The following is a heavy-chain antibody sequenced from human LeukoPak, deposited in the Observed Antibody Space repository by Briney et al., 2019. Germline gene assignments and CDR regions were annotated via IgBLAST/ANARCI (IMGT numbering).Heavy chain of an antibody. V-gene: IGHV3-21*01. CDR2: ISSSSSYI. CDR1: GFTFSSYS. D-gene: IGHD5-18*01. Sequence: GGSLRLSCAASGFTFSSYSMNWARQAPGKGLEWVSSISSSSSYIHYADSVKGRFTISRDNAKNSLYLQMNSLRAEDTAVYYCARLDTAMDYSAFDIWGPGTMVTVSS. J-gene: IGHJ3*02. CDR3: ARLDTAMDYSAFDI.